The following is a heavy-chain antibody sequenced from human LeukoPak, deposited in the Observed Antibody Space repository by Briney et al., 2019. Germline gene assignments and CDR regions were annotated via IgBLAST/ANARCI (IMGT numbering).Heavy chain of an antibody. D-gene: IGHD6-19*01. CDR1: GFTFDDYG. CDR2: INWNGGST. CDR3: ARGAQSSGPYYYYMDV. J-gene: IGHJ6*03. V-gene: IGHV3-20*04. Sequence: GGSLRLSCAASGFTFDDYGMSWVRQAPGKGLEWVSGINWNGGSTGYADSVKGRFTISRDNAKNSLYLQMNSLRAEDTALYYCARGAQSSGPYYYYMDVWGRGTTVTVSS.